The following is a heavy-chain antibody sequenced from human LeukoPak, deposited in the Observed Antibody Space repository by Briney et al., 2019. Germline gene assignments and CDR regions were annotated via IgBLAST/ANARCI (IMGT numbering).Heavy chain of an antibody. Sequence: ASAKVSCKASGYTFTGYYMHWVRQAPGQGLEWMGWINPNSGGTNYAQKFQGRVTMTRDTSISTAYMELSRLRSDDTAVYYCARDQEMATITSNFDYWGQGTLVTVSS. V-gene: IGHV1-2*02. CDR1: GYTFTGYY. D-gene: IGHD5-24*01. J-gene: IGHJ4*02. CDR2: INPNSGGT. CDR3: ARDQEMATITSNFDY.